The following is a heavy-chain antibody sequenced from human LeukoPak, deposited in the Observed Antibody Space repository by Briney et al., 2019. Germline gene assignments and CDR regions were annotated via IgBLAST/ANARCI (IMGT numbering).Heavy chain of an antibody. CDR3: ARVRGSGWPEYYYYMDV. CDR1: GFTFDDYG. Sequence: GGSLRLSCAASGFTFDDYGMSWVRHAPGKGLEWVSGINWNGGSTGYADSVKGRFTISRDNAKNSLYLQMNSLRAEDTALYYCARVRGSGWPEYYYYMDVWGKGTTVTVSS. J-gene: IGHJ6*03. V-gene: IGHV3-20*04. CDR2: INWNGGST. D-gene: IGHD6-19*01.